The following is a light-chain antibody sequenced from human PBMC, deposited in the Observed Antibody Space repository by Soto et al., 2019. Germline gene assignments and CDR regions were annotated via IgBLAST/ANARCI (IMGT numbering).Light chain of an antibody. CDR1: SKDVGGYNY. J-gene: IGLJ1*01. CDR2: EVN. CDR3: SSFAVSNSFV. Sequence: SVLTQPPSASGSPGQSVTISRTGTSKDVGGYNYVSWYQQHPGKAPKLMIYEVNKRPSGVPDRFSGSKSGNTASLTVSGLQAEDEADYYCSSFAVSNSFVFGTGTKVTVL. V-gene: IGLV2-8*01.